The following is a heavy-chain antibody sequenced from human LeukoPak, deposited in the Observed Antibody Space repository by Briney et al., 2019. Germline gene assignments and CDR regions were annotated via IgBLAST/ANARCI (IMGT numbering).Heavy chain of an antibody. CDR1: GGSISSYY. Sequence: SETLSLTCTVSGGSISSYYWTWIRQPPGKGLEWIGYIYHRGSANYNPSLKGRVTISVDTSKNQFSLTLSSVTAADTAVYYCARAGDYYVSGSYLGYWGQGTLVTVSS. CDR3: ARAGDYYVSGSYLGY. J-gene: IGHJ4*02. V-gene: IGHV4-59*01. D-gene: IGHD3-10*01. CDR2: IYHRGSA.